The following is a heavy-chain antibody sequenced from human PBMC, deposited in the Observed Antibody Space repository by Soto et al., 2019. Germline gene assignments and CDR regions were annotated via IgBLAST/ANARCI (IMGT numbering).Heavy chain of an antibody. CDR1: GGSISGYY. V-gene: IGHV4-4*07. J-gene: IGHJ4*02. CDR2: IYSGGTT. Sequence: QVQLQESGPGLVKPSETLSLTCKVSGGSISGYYWSWIRQSAGKGLEWIGRIYSGGTTAYSPSLRSRLTMSVDTSKNRFSLKVTSVTAADTAVYYCVRVGAVATDGGYFDYWGQGTLVTVS. D-gene: IGHD6-19*01. CDR3: VRVGAVATDGGYFDY.